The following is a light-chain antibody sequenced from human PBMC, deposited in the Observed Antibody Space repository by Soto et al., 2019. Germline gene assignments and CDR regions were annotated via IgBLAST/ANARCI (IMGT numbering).Light chain of an antibody. J-gene: IGLJ3*02. CDR3: SSYTTSGTPV. Sequence: QSVLTQPASVSGSPGQTITISCTGTSSDVGSYNYLSWYQQHPGKAPKVMIYEVSNRPSGVSNRFSGSKSGNTASLTISGLQAEDEADYFCSSYTTSGTPVFGGGTKLTVL. CDR2: EVS. CDR1: SSDVGSYNY. V-gene: IGLV2-14*01.